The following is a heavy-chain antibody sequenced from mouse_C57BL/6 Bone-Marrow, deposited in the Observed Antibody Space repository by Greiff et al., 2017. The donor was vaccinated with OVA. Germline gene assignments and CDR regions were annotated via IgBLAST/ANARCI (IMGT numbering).Heavy chain of an antibody. D-gene: IGHD2-2*01. Sequence: DVHLVESGGDLVKPGGSLKLSCAASGFTFSSYGMSWVRQTPDKRLEWVATISSGGSYTYYPDSVKGRFTISRDNAKNTLYLQMSSLKSEDTAMYYCARHGYGYYWYFDVWGTGTTVTVSS. CDR1: GFTFSSYG. V-gene: IGHV5-6*01. J-gene: IGHJ1*03. CDR3: ARHGYGYYWYFDV. CDR2: ISSGGSYT.